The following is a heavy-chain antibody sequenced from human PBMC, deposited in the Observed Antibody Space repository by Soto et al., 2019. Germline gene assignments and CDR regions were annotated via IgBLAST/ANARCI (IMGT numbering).Heavy chain of an antibody. Sequence: SETLSLTCTVSGGSISSGGYYWSWIRQHPGKGLEWIGYIYYSGSTYYNPSLKSRVTISVDTSKNQFSLKLSSVTAADTAVYYCARGDTVTTLLYGMDVWGQGTTVTVSS. CDR2: IYYSGST. CDR1: GGSISSGGYY. CDR3: ARGDTVTTLLYGMDV. J-gene: IGHJ6*02. D-gene: IGHD4-4*01. V-gene: IGHV4-31*03.